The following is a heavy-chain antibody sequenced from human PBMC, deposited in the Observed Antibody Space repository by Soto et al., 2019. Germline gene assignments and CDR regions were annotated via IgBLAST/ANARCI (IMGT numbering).Heavy chain of an antibody. D-gene: IGHD3-3*01. V-gene: IGHV3-23*01. J-gene: IGHJ4*02. CDR1: GFTFSSYA. CDR2: ISGSGGST. CDR3: AKDIYDFWSGSAHPRFDY. Sequence: GGSLRLSCAASGFTFSSYAMSWVRQAPGKGLEWVSAISGSGGSTYYADSVKGRFTISRDNSKNTLYLQMNSLRAEDTAVYYCAKDIYDFWSGSAHPRFDYWGQGTLVTVSS.